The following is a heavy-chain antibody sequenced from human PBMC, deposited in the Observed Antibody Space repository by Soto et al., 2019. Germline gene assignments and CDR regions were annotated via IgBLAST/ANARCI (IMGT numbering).Heavy chain of an antibody. CDR3: ARDRITISLYGMDV. J-gene: IGHJ6*02. V-gene: IGHV4-31*03. D-gene: IGHD3-9*01. CDR1: GGSISSGGYY. CDR2: IYYSGST. Sequence: QLQLQESGPGLVTPSQTLSLTCTVSGGSISSGGYYWSWIRQHPGKGLEWIGYIYYSGSTYYNPSLRGRVTISVDTSKNQFSLKLSSVTAADTAVYYCARDRITISLYGMDVWGQGTTVTVTS.